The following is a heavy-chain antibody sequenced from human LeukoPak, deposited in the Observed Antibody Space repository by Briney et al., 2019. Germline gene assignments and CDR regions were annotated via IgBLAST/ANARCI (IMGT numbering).Heavy chain of an antibody. V-gene: IGHV1-8*01. CDR2: MNPNRGNT. CDR3: ARGPAYYTDRSGYYSSDS. D-gene: IGHD3-22*01. CDR1: GYTFTSYD. J-gene: IGHJ4*02. Sequence: ASVKVSCKASGYTFTSYDINWVRQAAGQGLEWMGWMNPNRGNTGYAQKFQGRVTMIRNTSVSTAYMELSSLTSDDTAVYYCARGPAYYTDRSGYYSSDSWGQGTLVTVSS.